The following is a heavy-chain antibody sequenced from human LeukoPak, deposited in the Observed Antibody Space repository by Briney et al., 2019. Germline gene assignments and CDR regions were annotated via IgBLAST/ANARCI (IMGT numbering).Heavy chain of an antibody. J-gene: IGHJ6*03. V-gene: IGHV3-74*01. CDR1: GFTLSSYW. D-gene: IGHD3-22*01. Sequence: GGSLRLSCATSGFTLSSYWMHWVRQVPGKGLEWLSRINNDGVSTSYADSVKGRFTISRDNSKNTLYLQMNSLRAEDTAVYYCARGLLRDYMDVWGKGTTVTVSS. CDR3: ARGLLRDYMDV. CDR2: INNDGVST.